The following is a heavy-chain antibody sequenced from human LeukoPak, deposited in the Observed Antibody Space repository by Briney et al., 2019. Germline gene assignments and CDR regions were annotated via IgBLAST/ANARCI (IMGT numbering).Heavy chain of an antibody. V-gene: IGHV3-23*01. CDR1: GFTFSTYV. D-gene: IGHD3-10*01. CDR2: ISGSGGST. J-gene: IGHJ6*02. CDR3: AKSGGLSGSGRLAMDV. Sequence: GGSLRLSCAASGFTFSTYVMSWVRLAPGKGLEWVSGISGSGGSTYYADSVKGRFTSSRDNSNNTLYVQMNSLRVEDTAVYYCAKSGGLSGSGRLAMDVWGQGTTVTVSS.